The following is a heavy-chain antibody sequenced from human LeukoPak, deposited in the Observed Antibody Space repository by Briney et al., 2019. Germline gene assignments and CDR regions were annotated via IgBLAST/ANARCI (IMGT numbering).Heavy chain of an antibody. Sequence: PSETLSLTCAVSGGSISSSNWWSWVRQPPGKGLEWIGEIYHSGSTNYNPSLKSRVTISVDKSKNQFSLKLSSVTAADTAVYFCARQRTDDSSDSLDYWGQGTLVTVSS. D-gene: IGHD3-22*01. CDR2: IYHSGST. CDR3: ARQRTDDSSDSLDY. J-gene: IGHJ4*02. V-gene: IGHV4-4*02. CDR1: GGSISSSNW.